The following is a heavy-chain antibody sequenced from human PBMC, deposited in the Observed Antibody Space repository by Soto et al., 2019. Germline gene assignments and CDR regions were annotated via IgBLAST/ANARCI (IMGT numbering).Heavy chain of an antibody. CDR3: ARHGYITMVRGVIRWVYYYYMDV. Sequence: SETLSLTCTVSGGSISSSSYYWGWIRQPPGKGLEWIGSIYYSGSTYYNPSLKSRVTISVDTSKNQFSLKLSSVTAAETAVYYCARHGYITMVRGVIRWVYYYYMDVWGKGTTVTVSS. D-gene: IGHD3-10*01. J-gene: IGHJ6*03. CDR1: GGSISSSSYY. V-gene: IGHV4-39*01. CDR2: IYYSGST.